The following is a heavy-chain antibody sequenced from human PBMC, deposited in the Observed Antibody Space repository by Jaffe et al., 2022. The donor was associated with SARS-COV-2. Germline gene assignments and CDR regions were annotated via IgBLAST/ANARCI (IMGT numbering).Heavy chain of an antibody. CDR3: ARFNYRLLWFGERPAV. V-gene: IGHV4-34*01. CDR1: GGSFSGYY. D-gene: IGHD3-10*01. CDR2: INHSGST. Sequence: QVQLQQWGAGLLKPSETLSLTCAVYGGSFSGYYWSWIRQPPGKGLEWIGEINHSGSTNYNPSLKSRVTISVDTSKNQFSLKLSSVTAADTAVYYCARFNYRLLWFGERPAVWGKGTTVTVSS. J-gene: IGHJ6*04.